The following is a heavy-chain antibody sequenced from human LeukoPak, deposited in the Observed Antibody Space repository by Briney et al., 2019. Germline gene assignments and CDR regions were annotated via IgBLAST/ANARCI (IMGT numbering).Heavy chain of an antibody. V-gene: IGHV4-39*01. D-gene: IGHD3-10*01. J-gene: IGHJ4*02. CDR2: IYYGGST. CDR1: GGSISSSYY. Sequence: SETLSLTCTVSGGSISSSYYWGWIRQPPGKGLDWIGSIYYGGSTYYNPSLRSRVTTSVDTSRNQFSLKLTSVTAADTAVYYCARHGNHYYGSGGFDYWGQGTLVSVSS. CDR3: ARHGNHYYGSGGFDY.